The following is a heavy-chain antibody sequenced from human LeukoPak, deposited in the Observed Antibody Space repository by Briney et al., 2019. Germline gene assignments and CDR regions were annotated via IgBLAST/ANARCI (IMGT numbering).Heavy chain of an antibody. CDR1: GYTFTGYY. J-gene: IGHJ5*02. CDR3: ARDLGYSYGPWFDP. V-gene: IGHV1-2*06. D-gene: IGHD5-18*01. Sequence: GASVKVSFKASGYTFTGYYMHWVRQAPGQGLEWMGRINPNSGGTNYAQKFQGRVTMTRDTSISTAYMELSRLRSDDTAVYYCARDLGYSYGPWFDPWGQGTLVTVSS. CDR2: INPNSGGT.